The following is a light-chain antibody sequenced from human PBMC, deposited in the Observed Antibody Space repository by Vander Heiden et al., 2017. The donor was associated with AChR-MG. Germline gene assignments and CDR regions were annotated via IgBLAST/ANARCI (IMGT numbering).Light chain of an antibody. CDR2: LDSDGSH. CDR3: QTWGTDTHYV. CDR1: SAHTSYG. V-gene: IGLV4-69*01. J-gene: IGLJ1*01. Sequence: QLVLTQPPSASASVGASVKLTCTLSSAHTSYGIAWHQQQPETGPRYLMKLDSDGSHSKGDGIPDRFSVSRSGAEHYLTISSLQSDDEADYYCQTWGTDTHYVFGTGTKVTV.